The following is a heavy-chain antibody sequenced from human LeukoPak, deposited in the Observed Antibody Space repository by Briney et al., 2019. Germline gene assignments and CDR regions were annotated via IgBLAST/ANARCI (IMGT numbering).Heavy chain of an antibody. J-gene: IGHJ4*02. CDR2: ISAYNGNT. CDR1: GYTFTSYG. Sequence: GASVKVSCKASGYTFTSYGISWVRQAPGQGLEWMGWISAYNGNTNYAQKLQGRVTMTTDTSTSTAYMELSSLRSEDTAVYYCARWYYYDSSGYYLFDYWGQGTLVTVSS. CDR3: ARWYYYDSSGYYLFDY. D-gene: IGHD3-22*01. V-gene: IGHV1-18*01.